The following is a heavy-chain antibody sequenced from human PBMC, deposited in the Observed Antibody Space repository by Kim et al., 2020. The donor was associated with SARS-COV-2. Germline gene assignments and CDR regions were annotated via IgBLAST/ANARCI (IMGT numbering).Heavy chain of an antibody. Sequence: GGSLRLSCAASGFTVSSNYMSWVRQAPGKGLEWVADIYSGGTTYYADSVKGGCTISRDNSGNKAYLQMNSLRAEDTAVYYCARGDDGMGDWGQGTS. J-gene: IGHJ6*02. CDR1: GFTVSSNY. D-gene: IGHD1-26*01. CDR3: ARGDDGMGD. CDR2: IYSGGTT. V-gene: IGHV3-53*01.